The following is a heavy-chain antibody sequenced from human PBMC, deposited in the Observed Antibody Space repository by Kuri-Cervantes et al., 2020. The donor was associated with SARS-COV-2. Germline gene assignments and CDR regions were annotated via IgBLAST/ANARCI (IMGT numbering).Heavy chain of an antibody. CDR3: ARGKTMVRGENYYYMDV. J-gene: IGHJ6*03. Sequence: SQTLSLTCAISGDSVFSNSAAWNWIRQSPSRGLEWLGRTYFRSKWYNDYAVSVKSRITINPDTSKKQFSLQLNSVTPEDTAVYYCARGKTMVRGENYYYMDVWGKGTTVTVSS. V-gene: IGHV6-1*01. CDR2: TYFRSKWYN. D-gene: IGHD3-10*01. CDR1: GDSVFSNSAA.